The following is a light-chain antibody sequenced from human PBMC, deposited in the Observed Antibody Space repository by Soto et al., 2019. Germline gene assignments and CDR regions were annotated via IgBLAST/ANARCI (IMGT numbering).Light chain of an antibody. V-gene: IGKV3-20*01. J-gene: IGKJ1*01. Sequence: EIVLTQSPGTLSLSPGERATLSCRASQSVSSNYLAWYQQKPGQAPRPLIYGASSRATGIPDRFSGSGAATDFTLTISRLESEDFAVYYCQQYGSSPWTFGQGTKVDIK. CDR3: QQYGSSPWT. CDR2: GAS. CDR1: QSVSSNY.